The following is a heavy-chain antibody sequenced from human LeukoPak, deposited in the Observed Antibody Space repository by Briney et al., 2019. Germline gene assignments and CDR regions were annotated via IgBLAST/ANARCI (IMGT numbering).Heavy chain of an antibody. J-gene: IGHJ4*02. V-gene: IGHV3-30*03. Sequence: GGSLRLSCAASGFTFSSYVMHWVRQAPGKGLEWVAVISYDGSNKYYADSVKGRFTISRDNSKNTLYLQMNSLRAEDTAVCYCRSVGAMVDYWGQGTLVTVSS. CDR1: GFTFSSYV. D-gene: IGHD5-18*01. CDR2: ISYDGSNK. CDR3: RSVGAMVDY.